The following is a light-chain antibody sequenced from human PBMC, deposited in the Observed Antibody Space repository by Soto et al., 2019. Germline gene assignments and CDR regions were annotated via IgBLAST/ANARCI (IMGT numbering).Light chain of an antibody. CDR2: KAS. J-gene: IGKJ2*01. V-gene: IGKV1-5*03. CDR3: HLYNTYSPA. Sequence: DIQLTQSPSTLSASVGDRVIITCRASQTIGTWLAWYQERPGKATKLLIYKASTLERGVPSRFSGSGSGTEFTLSISILQPEDFATYYCHLYNTYSPALGQGTKLDI. CDR1: QTIGTW.